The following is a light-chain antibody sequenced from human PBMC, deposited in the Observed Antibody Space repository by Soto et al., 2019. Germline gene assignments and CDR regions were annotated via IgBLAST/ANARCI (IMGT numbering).Light chain of an antibody. CDR3: QQYGRR. CDR2: GAS. CDR1: QSVSSSY. V-gene: IGKV3-20*01. Sequence: EIVLTQSPGTLSLSPGERATLSCRASQSVSSSYLAWYQQKPGQAPRLLIYGASSRATDIPDRLSGSGSGTDFTLTISRLEPEDFAVYYCQQYGRRFGQGTKVDIK. J-gene: IGKJ1*01.